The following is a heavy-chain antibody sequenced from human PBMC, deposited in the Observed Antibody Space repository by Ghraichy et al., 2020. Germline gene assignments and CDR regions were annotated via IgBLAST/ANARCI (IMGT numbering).Heavy chain of an antibody. CDR2: IKPDGSDK. V-gene: IGHV3-7*03. CDR1: GFTFSSYW. D-gene: IGHD3-3*01. Sequence: SLRLSCTASGFTFSSYWMSWVRQAPGKGLEWVANIKPDGSDKYYVGSVRGRFTFSRDNARNSLYLQMNSLRAEDTAVYYCARDLSGGGRGYDFWGQGTLVTVSS. J-gene: IGHJ4*02. CDR3: ARDLSGGGRGYDF.